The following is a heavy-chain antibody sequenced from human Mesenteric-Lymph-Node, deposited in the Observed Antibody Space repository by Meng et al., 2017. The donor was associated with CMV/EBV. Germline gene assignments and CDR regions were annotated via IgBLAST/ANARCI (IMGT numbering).Heavy chain of an antibody. CDR1: YG. CDR2: IWYDGSKT. CDR3: AKGLFPGYSSSWYSDWYFDL. J-gene: IGHJ2*01. Sequence: YGMRWVRQAPGKGLEWVALIWYDGSKTYYGDSVRGRLTISRDNSKNTLYLQMNNLRAEDTAVYYCAKGLFPGYSSSWYSDWYFDLWGRGSLVTVSS. V-gene: IGHV3-33*06. D-gene: IGHD6-13*01.